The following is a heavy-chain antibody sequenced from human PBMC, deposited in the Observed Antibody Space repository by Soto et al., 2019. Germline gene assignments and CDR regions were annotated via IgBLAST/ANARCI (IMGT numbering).Heavy chain of an antibody. V-gene: IGHV1-69*06. J-gene: IGHJ5*02. CDR3: ASGIGYCSGGSCYFLDWFDP. Sequence: SVKVSFKASGGTFSSYAISWVRQAPGQGLEWMGGIIPIFGTANYAQKFQGRVTITADKSTSTAYMELSSLRSEDTAVYYCASGIGYCSGGSCYFLDWFDPWGQGTLVTVSS. D-gene: IGHD2-15*01. CDR2: IIPIFGTA. CDR1: GGTFSSYA.